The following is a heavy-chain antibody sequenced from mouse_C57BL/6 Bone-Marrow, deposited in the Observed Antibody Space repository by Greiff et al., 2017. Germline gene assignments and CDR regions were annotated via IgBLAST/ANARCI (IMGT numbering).Heavy chain of an antibody. CDR1: GFTFSDYY. V-gene: IGHV5-12*01. Sequence: EVHLVESGGGLVQPGGSLKLSCAASGFTFSDYYMYWVRQTPEKRLEWVAYISNGGGSTYYPDTVKGRFTISRDTATNTLYLQMSRLKSEDTAMYYCARSYYSNYLDYWGQGTTLTVSS. CDR3: ARSYYSNYLDY. CDR2: ISNGGGST. J-gene: IGHJ2*01. D-gene: IGHD2-5*01.